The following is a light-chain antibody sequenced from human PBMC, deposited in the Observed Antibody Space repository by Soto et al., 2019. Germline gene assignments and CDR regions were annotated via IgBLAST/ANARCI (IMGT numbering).Light chain of an antibody. CDR3: QQRSNWPPFLT. J-gene: IGKJ4*01. CDR1: QSVSSY. CDR2: DAS. Sequence: EIVLTQSPATLSSSPGERTTLSCRASQSVSSYLAWYQQKPGQAPRLLIYDASNRATGIPGRFSGSGSGRDFTLTISSLGPEDFAVYYCQQRSNWPPFLTVGGGTKVEIK. V-gene: IGKV3-11*02.